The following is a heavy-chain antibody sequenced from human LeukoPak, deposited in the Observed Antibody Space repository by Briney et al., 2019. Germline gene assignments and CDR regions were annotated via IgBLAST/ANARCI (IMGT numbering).Heavy chain of an antibody. CDR1: GITLSNYG. Sequence: GGSLRLSCAVSGITLSNYGMSWVRQAPGKGLEWVAGISGSGVGTNYADAVKGRFTISRDNRKNTLRLQMNSLRAEDTAVYFCAKRGVVIRVILVGFHKEAYYFDSWGQGALVIVSS. V-gene: IGHV3-23*01. CDR3: AKRGVVIRVILVGFHKEAYYFDS. J-gene: IGHJ4*02. CDR2: ISGSGVGT. D-gene: IGHD3-22*01.